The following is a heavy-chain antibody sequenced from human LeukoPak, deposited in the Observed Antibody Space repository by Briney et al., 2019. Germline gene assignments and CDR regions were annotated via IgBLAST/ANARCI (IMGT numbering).Heavy chain of an antibody. CDR1: GGTFSSYA. Sequence: SVTVSCTASGGTFSSYAISWVRQAPGQGLEWMGGIIPIFGTANYAQKFQGRVTITADESTSTAYMELSSLRSEDTAVYYCARTDSSSWHHFDYWGQGTLVTVSS. CDR2: IIPIFGTA. J-gene: IGHJ4*02. D-gene: IGHD6-13*01. V-gene: IGHV1-69*13. CDR3: ARTDSSSWHHFDY.